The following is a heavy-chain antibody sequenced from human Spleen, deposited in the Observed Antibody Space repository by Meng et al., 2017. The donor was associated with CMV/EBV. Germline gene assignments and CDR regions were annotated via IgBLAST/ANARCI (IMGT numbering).Heavy chain of an antibody. V-gene: IGHV3-64*02. J-gene: IGHJ4*02. Sequence: GESLKISCAASGFTFSSYAMHWVRQAPGKGLEYVSAISSNGGSTYYADSVKGRFTISRDNSKNTLYLQMGSLRAEDMAVYYCAIQLRSNYFDYWGQGTLVTVSS. CDR2: ISSNGGST. CDR3: AIQLRSNYFDY. CDR1: GFTFSSYA. D-gene: IGHD5-12*01.